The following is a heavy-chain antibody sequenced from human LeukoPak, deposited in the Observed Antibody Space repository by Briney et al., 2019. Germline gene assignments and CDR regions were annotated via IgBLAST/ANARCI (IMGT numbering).Heavy chain of an antibody. CDR3: TRARRDCSGGSCYPDYNWFDP. CDR2: ISSSGSAI. D-gene: IGHD2-15*01. Sequence: PGGSLRLSCVASGITFSSYEMNWVRQAPGKGLDWVSYISSSGSAIYYADSVRGRFTISRDNAKNSPYLQMNSLRAEDTAVYYCTRARRDCSGGSCYPDYNWFDPWGQGTLVTVSS. V-gene: IGHV3-48*03. CDR1: GITFSSYE. J-gene: IGHJ5*02.